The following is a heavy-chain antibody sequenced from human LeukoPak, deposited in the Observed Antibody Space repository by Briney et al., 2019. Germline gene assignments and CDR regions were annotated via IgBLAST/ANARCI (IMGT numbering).Heavy chain of an antibody. CDR3: AKVKSLVATTFGGAFDI. CDR2: ISWNSGSI. Sequence: PGRSLRLSCAASGFTFDDYAMHWVRQAPGKGLEWVSGISWNSGSIGYADSVKGRFTISRDNAKNSLYLQMNSLRAEDTALYYCAKVKSLVATTFGGAFDIWGQGTMVTVSS. D-gene: IGHD5-12*01. V-gene: IGHV3-9*01. CDR1: GFTFDDYA. J-gene: IGHJ3*02.